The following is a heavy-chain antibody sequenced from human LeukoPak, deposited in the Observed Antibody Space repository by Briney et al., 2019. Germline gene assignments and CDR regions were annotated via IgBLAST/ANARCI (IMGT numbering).Heavy chain of an antibody. CDR3: ATRLRIAAAGRDNWFAR. D-gene: IGHD6-13*01. V-gene: IGHV1-24*01. CDR1: GYTLTELS. J-gene: IGHJ5*02. Sequence: ASVTVSCKVSGYTLTELSMDWVRQAAGKGRGWMGGFHPEDGETMYARKFQGRVTMTEATSTDTAYMELSSLRSEDTAVYYCATRLRIAAAGRDNWFARWGQGTLVTVSS. CDR2: FHPEDGET.